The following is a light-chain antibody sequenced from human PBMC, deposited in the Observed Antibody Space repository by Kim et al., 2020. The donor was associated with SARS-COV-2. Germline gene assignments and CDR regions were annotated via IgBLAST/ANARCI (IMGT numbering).Light chain of an antibody. CDR1: QSVAL. CDR2: GAL. J-gene: IGKJ5*01. V-gene: IGKV3-15*01. Sequence: EIVMTQSPATLSVSPGERVTLSCRASQSVALLAWYQQKPGQAPRLLIHGALSRATGIPARFSGSRSETEFTLTISSLQSEDFAVYYCQQYNEWPSTFGQGTRLEIK. CDR3: QQYNEWPST.